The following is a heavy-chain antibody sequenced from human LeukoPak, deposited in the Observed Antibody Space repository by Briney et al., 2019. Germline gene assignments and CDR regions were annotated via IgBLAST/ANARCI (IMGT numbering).Heavy chain of an antibody. V-gene: IGHV3-30*02. CDR2: IRYDGSDK. CDR1: EFTFSSYG. CDR3: AKAVQNSGWVFDP. D-gene: IGHD5-12*01. J-gene: IGHJ5*02. Sequence: TGGSLRLSCAASEFTFSSYGMHWVRQSPGKGLEGVAFIRYDGSDKYYADSEKGRFTISRDNSKNTLYLQMDSLRAEDTAVYYCAKAVQNSGWVFDPWGQGTLVTVSS.